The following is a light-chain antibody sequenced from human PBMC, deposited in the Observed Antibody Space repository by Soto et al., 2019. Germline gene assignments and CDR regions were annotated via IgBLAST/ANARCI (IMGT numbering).Light chain of an antibody. CDR3: QQYHNWPFT. J-gene: IGKJ3*01. CDR2: GAS. V-gene: IGKV3-20*01. Sequence: EIVLTQSPATLSLSPGERATLSCSASQSVDSGSLAWFQQKPGQAPRLLIHGASRRATGIPDRFTGSGSGTDFTLTISRLESEDFAVYYCQQYHNWPFTFGPGTKLDVK. CDR1: QSVDSGS.